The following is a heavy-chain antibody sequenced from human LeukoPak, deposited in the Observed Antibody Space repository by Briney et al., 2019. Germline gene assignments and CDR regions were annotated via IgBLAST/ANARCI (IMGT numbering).Heavy chain of an antibody. Sequence: QPGGSLRLSCAASGFTFSSYGMHWVRQAPGKGLGWVAVIWYDGSNKYYADSVKGRFTISRDNSKNTLYLQMNSLRAEDTAVYYCARAGTGTTGEYFDYWGQGTLVTVSS. J-gene: IGHJ4*02. CDR3: ARAGTGTTGEYFDY. D-gene: IGHD1-7*01. CDR1: GFTFSSYG. CDR2: IWYDGSNK. V-gene: IGHV3-33*01.